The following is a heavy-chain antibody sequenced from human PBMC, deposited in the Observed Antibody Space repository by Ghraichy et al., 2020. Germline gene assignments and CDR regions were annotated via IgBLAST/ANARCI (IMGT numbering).Heavy chain of an antibody. CDR1: GGSISDYY. D-gene: IGHD3-22*01. CDR2: IHYSGQT. Sequence: SETLSLTCNVSGGSISDYYCSWIRQPPGKGPEWIGHIHYSGQTKYNPSLKTRISISLDTSRSQFSLRLSSVTAADTAVYYCTTGSGWLIDYWGQGTLVTVSS. CDR3: TTGSGWLIDY. V-gene: IGHV4-59*01. J-gene: IGHJ4*02.